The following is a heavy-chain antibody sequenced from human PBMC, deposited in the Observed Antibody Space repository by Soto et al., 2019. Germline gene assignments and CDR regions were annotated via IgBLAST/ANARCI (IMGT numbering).Heavy chain of an antibody. CDR2: INAGNGNT. J-gene: IGHJ5*02. CDR1: GYTFTSYA. CDR3: ARDGLGYCSGGSCYPSINWFDP. D-gene: IGHD2-15*01. V-gene: IGHV1-3*01. Sequence: ASVKVSCKASGYTFTSYAMHWVRQAPGQRLEWMGWINAGNGNTKYSQKFQGRVTITRDTSASTAYMELSSLRSEDTAVYYCARDGLGYCSGGSCYPSINWFDPWGQGXLVTVYS.